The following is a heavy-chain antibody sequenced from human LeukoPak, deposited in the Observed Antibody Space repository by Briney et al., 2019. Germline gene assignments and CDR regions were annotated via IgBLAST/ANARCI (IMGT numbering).Heavy chain of an antibody. CDR2: IYYSGST. V-gene: IGHV4-39*01. CDR1: GGSISSSSYY. CDR3: ARHGDRQRWGLPYYFDY. D-gene: IGHD6-25*01. J-gene: IGHJ4*02. Sequence: SETLSLTCTVSGGSISSSSYYWGWIRQPPGKGLEWIGSIYYSGSTYYNPSLKSRVTISVDTSKNQFSLKLSSVTAADTAVYYCARHGDRQRWGLPYYFDYWGQGTLVTVSS.